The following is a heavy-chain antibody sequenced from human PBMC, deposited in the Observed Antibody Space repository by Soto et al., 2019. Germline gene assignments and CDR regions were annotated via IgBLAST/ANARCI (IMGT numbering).Heavy chain of an antibody. CDR3: ARVQGQWLVQGFYGMDV. CDR1: GGSISSSSYY. CDR2: IYHSGST. D-gene: IGHD6-19*01. Sequence: PSETLSLTCTVSGGSISSSSYYWGWIRQPPGKGLEWIGEIYHSGSTSYNPSLKSRVTISVDKSKNQFSLKLSSVTAADTAVYYCARVQGQWLVQGFYGMDVWGQGTTVTVSS. V-gene: IGHV4-39*07. J-gene: IGHJ6*02.